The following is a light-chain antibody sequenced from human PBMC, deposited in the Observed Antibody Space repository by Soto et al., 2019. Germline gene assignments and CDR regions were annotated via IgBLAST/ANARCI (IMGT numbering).Light chain of an antibody. J-gene: IGLJ1*01. CDR3: SSYTSSSTLV. V-gene: IGLV2-14*01. Sequence: QSVLTQPASVSGSPGQSITLSCTGTSSDVGGYKYVSWYQQDPGKAPKLMIYDVSNRPSGVSNRFSGSKSGNTASLTISGLQAEDEADYYCSSYTSSSTLVFGTGTKVTVL. CDR2: DVS. CDR1: SSDVGGYKY.